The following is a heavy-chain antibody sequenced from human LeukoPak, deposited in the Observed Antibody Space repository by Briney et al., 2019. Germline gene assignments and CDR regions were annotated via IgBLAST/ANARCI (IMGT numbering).Heavy chain of an antibody. CDR3: ASGVLALVREEKIHYSSYMDV. D-gene: IGHD2-21*01. CDR2: INPNYGGT. V-gene: IGHV1-2*02. Sequence: ASVKVSCKASGYNYIDNRIHYLRHAPGQGFEWMGWINPNYGGTNYAQKFQGRIMMTRDTSTSTAYMELDSLKSDDTAVYYCASGVLALVREEKIHYSSYMDVWGTGTTVTVSS. J-gene: IGHJ6*03. CDR1: GYNYIDNR.